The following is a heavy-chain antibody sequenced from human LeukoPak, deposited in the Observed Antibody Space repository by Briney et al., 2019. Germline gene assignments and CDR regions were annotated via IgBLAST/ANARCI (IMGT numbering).Heavy chain of an antibody. J-gene: IGHJ6*03. CDR2: ISAYSGNT. CDR1: GYTFTSYG. V-gene: IGHV1-18*01. Sequence: ASVKVSCKASGYTFTSYGISWVRQAPGQGLEWMGWISAYSGNTNYAQKLQGRVTMTTDTSTSTAYMELRSLRSDDTAVYYCARGVWFGELSSMGYYYYMDVWGKGTTVTVSS. D-gene: IGHD3-10*01. CDR3: ARGVWFGELSSMGYYYYMDV.